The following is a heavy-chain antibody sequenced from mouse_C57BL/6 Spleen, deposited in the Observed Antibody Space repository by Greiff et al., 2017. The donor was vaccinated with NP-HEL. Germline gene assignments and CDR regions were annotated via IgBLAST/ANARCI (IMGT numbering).Heavy chain of an antibody. CDR3: TNWDDY. CDR1: GYTFTDYE. D-gene: IGHD4-1*01. J-gene: IGHJ2*01. V-gene: IGHV1-15*01. Sequence: VQLQESGAELVRPGASVTLSCKASGYTFTDYEMHWVKQTPVHGLEWIGAIDPETGGTAYNQKFKGKAILTADKSSSTAYMELRSLTSEDSAVYYCTNWDDYWGQGTTLTVSS. CDR2: IDPETGGT.